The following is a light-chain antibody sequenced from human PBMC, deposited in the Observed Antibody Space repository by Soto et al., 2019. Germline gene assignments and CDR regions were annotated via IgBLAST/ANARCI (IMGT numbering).Light chain of an antibody. CDR1: NIGSKN. V-gene: IGLV3-9*01. CDR2: NDN. Sequence: SYELTQPLSVSVALGQTARITGGGSNIGSKNVHWYQQKPGQAPVLVIYNDNSRPSGIPERVSGSNSGSTATLTISRAQAGDEADYYCQVWDTSTALIGGGTKLTVL. CDR3: QVWDTSTAL. J-gene: IGLJ2*01.